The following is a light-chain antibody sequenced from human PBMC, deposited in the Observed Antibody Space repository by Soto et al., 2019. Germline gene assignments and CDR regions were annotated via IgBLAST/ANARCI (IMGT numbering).Light chain of an antibody. CDR2: GAS. Sequence: EIVMTPSPATLSVSTGERATLSRRASQSVSSNLAWYQQKPGQAPRLLIYGASTRATGIPARFSGSGSGTEFTLTISSLQSEDFAVYYCQQYNNWPRWTFGQGTKVDIK. V-gene: IGKV3-15*01. J-gene: IGKJ1*01. CDR3: QQYNNWPRWT. CDR1: QSVSSN.